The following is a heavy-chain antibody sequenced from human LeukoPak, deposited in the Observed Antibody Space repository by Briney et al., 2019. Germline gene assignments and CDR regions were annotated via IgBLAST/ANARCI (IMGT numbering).Heavy chain of an antibody. CDR3: AKDFVDDFWSGQYD. D-gene: IGHD3-3*01. V-gene: IGHV3-30*02. CDR1: GFTFSSYG. J-gene: IGHJ4*02. CDR2: IRYDGSNK. Sequence: PGGSLRLSCAASGFTFSSYGMQWVRQAPGKGLEWVAFIRYDGSNKYYADSVKGRFTISRDNSKNTLYLQINSLRAEDPAMDNRAKDFVDDFWSGQYDWGQGTLVTVSS.